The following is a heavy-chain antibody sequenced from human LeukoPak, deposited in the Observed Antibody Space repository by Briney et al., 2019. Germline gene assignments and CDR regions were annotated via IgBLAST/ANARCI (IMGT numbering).Heavy chain of an antibody. J-gene: IGHJ4*02. V-gene: IGHV1-69*13. CDR2: IIPIFGTA. D-gene: IGHD3-10*01. CDR3: ARGTYYYGSGSYYPLDY. Sequence: VASVKVSCKASGGTFSSYAISWVRQAPGQGLEWMGGIIPIFGTANYAQKFQGRVTITADESTSTAYMELSSLRFEDTAVYYCARGTYYYGSGSYYPLDYWGQGTLVTVSS. CDR1: GGTFSSYA.